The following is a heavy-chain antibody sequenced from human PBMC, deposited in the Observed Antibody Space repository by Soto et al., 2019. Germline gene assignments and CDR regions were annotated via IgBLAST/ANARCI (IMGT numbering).Heavy chain of an antibody. J-gene: IGHJ4*02. Sequence: VASVKVSCKASGYSFKDHYMHWVRQAPGRGLEWVGIINPSGEHTNYAQQFRGRVAMTRDTSTSTAYMELRSLRSEDTAAYFCARISCKGGSCYFEFDHWGQGTLVTVSS. CDR1: GYSFKDHY. CDR2: INPSGEHT. D-gene: IGHD2-15*01. CDR3: ARISCKGGSCYFEFDH. V-gene: IGHV1-46*02.